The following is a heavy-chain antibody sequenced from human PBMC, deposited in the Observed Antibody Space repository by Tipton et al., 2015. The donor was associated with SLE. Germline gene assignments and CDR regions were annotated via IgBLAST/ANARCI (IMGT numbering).Heavy chain of an antibody. V-gene: IGHV4-39*07. CDR1: GGSISSSSYY. Sequence: LRLSCTVSGGSISSSSYYWGWIRQPPGKGLEWIGSIYYSGSTYYNPSLKSRVTISVDTSKNQFSLKLSSVTAADTAVYYCARGLKGSSGWYLRHPSGMDVWGQGTTVTVSS. CDR3: ARGLKGSSGWYLRHPSGMDV. CDR2: IYYSGST. D-gene: IGHD6-19*01. J-gene: IGHJ6*02.